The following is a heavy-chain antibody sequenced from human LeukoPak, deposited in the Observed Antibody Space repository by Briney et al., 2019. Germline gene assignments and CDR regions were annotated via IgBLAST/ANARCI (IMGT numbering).Heavy chain of an antibody. Sequence: ASVKVSCKASGYTFTGYYMHWVRQAPGQGFEWMGWINPNSGGTNYAQKFQGRVAMTRDTSISTAYMELSRLRSDDTAVYYCARGWRGGSRRAPWYYYYMDVWGKGTTVTISS. CDR3: ARGWRGGSRRAPWYYYYMDV. J-gene: IGHJ6*03. CDR1: GYTFTGYY. D-gene: IGHD1-26*01. CDR2: INPNSGGT. V-gene: IGHV1-2*02.